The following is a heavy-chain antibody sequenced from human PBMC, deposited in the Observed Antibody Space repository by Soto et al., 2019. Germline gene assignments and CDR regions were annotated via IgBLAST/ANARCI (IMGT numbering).Heavy chain of an antibody. J-gene: IGHJ4*02. CDR2: IYASDDK. CDR3: AYTSPQWLALGF. D-gene: IGHD6-19*01. CDR1: GFSFSTSGVI. V-gene: IGHV2-5*01. Sequence: QITLKESGPTLVKPTHTLTLTCSFSGFSFSTSGVIVGWIRQHPGKALEWLALIYASDDKRYSPSLKSRLTITMDRSRNQVVLTMTNVDPIDTATYYCAYTSPQWLALGFWGQGILDTASS.